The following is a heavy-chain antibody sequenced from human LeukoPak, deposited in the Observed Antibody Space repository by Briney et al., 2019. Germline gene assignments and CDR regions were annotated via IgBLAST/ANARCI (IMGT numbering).Heavy chain of an antibody. D-gene: IGHD6-19*01. J-gene: IGHJ4*02. Sequence: GESLKISCQGSGYSFTNYWIGWVRQMPEKGLEWMGMIYAGDSHTRYSPSFQGQVTITVDKSINTAYLQWSSLKASDTAMYYCTRQRRSSGWPNDYWGQGTLVTVSS. CDR3: TRQRRSSGWPNDY. V-gene: IGHV5-51*01. CDR1: GYSFTNYW. CDR2: IYAGDSHT.